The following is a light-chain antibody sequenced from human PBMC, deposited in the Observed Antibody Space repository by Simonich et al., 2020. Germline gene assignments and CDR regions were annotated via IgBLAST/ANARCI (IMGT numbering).Light chain of an antibody. CDR1: SGSIASHS. V-gene: IGLV6-57*03. Sequence: NFMLTQPHSVSESPGKTVTISCTRSSGSIASHSVQWYRQRPGSAPTTGIYEDNQSPSGVPERFSGSIDSSSNSASLTISGLKTEDEADYYCQSYDSSNWVFGGGTKLTVL. CDR2: EDN. J-gene: IGLJ3*02. CDR3: QSYDSSNWV.